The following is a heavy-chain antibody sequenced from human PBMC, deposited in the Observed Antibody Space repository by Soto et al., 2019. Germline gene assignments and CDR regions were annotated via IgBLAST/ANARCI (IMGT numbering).Heavy chain of an antibody. D-gene: IGHD1-1*01. Sequence: SVKVSCKASGGTFSSYAISWVRQAPGQGLEWMGGIIPIFGTANYAQKFQGRVTITADESTSTAYMELSSLRSEDTAVYYCVSQNAGRRYYFDYWGQGTLVTVSS. CDR2: IIPIFGTA. J-gene: IGHJ4*02. CDR1: GGTFSSYA. CDR3: VSQNAGRRYYFDY. V-gene: IGHV1-69*13.